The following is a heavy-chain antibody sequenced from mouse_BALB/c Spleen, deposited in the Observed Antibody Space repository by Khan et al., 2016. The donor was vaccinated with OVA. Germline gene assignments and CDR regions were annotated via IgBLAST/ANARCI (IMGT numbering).Heavy chain of an antibody. CDR3: ARGGGTAPFAY. Sequence: EVQLVESGGGLVQPGGSRKLSCAASGSTFSDYGMAWVRQAPGKGPEWVAFISDLAYTIYYADTVTGRFTISRENAKKTLYLEMSSLRSEDTAIYYCARGGGTAPFAYWGLGTLVTVSA. CDR1: GSTFSDYG. V-gene: IGHV5-15*02. D-gene: IGHD1-2*01. J-gene: IGHJ3*01. CDR2: ISDLAYTI.